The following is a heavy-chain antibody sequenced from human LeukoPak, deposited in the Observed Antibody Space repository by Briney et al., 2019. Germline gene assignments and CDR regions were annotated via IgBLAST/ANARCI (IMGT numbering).Heavy chain of an antibody. D-gene: IGHD3-22*01. CDR3: AKDRVKITMIVVVPDI. V-gene: IGHV3-53*05. J-gene: IGHJ3*02. CDR2: LQRDGTT. Sequence: GGSLRLSCAASGFTVSSNTVIWVRQAPGKGLEWVSVLQRDGTTYYKDSVEGRFTISRDNSKNTLYLQMNSLRAEDTAVYYCAKDRVKITMIVVVPDIWGQGTMVTVSS. CDR1: GFTVSSNT.